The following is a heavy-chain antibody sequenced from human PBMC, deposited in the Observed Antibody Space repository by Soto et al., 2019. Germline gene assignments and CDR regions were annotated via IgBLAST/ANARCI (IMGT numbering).Heavy chain of an antibody. J-gene: IGHJ6*02. CDR2: IIPLLDTT. D-gene: IGHD1-26*01. Sequence: SVEVSCKTSGGTFSNDIITWVRQAPGQGLEWMGRIIPLLDTTNYAQKFQGRVTITADKSTGTAYMELRSLRSDDTAVYYCAREGGNSGVPWEYYYGMDLWGQGTSVTVSS. V-gene: IGHV1-69*08. CDR1: GGTFSNDI. CDR3: AREGGNSGVPWEYYYGMDL.